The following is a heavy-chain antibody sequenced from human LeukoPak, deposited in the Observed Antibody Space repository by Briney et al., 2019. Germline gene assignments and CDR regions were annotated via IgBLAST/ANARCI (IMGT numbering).Heavy chain of an antibody. Sequence: ASVKVSCKASGYTFTGHYMHWVRQAPGQGLEWMGWINPNSGGTNYAQKFQGRVTMTRDTSISTAYMELSSLRSEDTAVYYCARELLTARSEDAFDIWGQGTMVTVSS. CDR3: ARELLTARSEDAFDI. CDR2: INPNSGGT. J-gene: IGHJ3*02. CDR1: GYTFTGHY. D-gene: IGHD6-6*01. V-gene: IGHV1-2*02.